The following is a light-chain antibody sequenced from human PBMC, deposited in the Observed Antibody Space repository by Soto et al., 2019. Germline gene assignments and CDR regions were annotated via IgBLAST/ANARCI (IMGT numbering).Light chain of an antibody. J-gene: IGLJ3*02. CDR1: SSDIGGYDY. V-gene: IGLV2-14*03. Sequence: QSVLTQPASVSGSPGQSITISCTGTSSDIGGYDYVSWYQQYPGKAPKVMIYDVTSRPSGVSDRFSGSKSGNTASLTVSGLQADDEADYYCASYRSGNTVVFGGGTKVTVL. CDR3: ASYRSGNTVV. CDR2: DVT.